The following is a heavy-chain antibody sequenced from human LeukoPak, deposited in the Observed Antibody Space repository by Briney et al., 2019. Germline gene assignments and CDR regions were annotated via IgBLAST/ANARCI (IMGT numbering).Heavy chain of an antibody. CDR1: GFTFSSNS. CDR2: ISPSSTTI. J-gene: IGHJ3*02. V-gene: IGHV3-48*02. Sequence: GGSLRLSCAASGFTFSSNSMNWVRQAPGKGLEWVSYISPSSTTIYYADSVKGRFTISRDNVRNSLYLQMGSLRDEDTAVFYCARDYAYAFDIWGQGTVVTVSS. D-gene: IGHD4-17*01. CDR3: ARDYAYAFDI.